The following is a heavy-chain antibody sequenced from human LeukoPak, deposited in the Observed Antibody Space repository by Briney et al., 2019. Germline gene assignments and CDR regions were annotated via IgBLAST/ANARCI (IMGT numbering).Heavy chain of an antibody. V-gene: IGHV4-61*02. CDR2: IYTSGST. Sequence: SQTLSLTCTVSGGSISGGRYYWSSIRQPAGKGLEWIGRIYTSGSTNYNPSLKSRVTISVDTSKTQFSLKLSSVPAADTAVYYCARAFDYYYMDVWGKGTTVTVSS. J-gene: IGHJ6*03. CDR1: GGSISGGRYY. CDR3: ARAFDYYYMDV. D-gene: IGHD3-10*01.